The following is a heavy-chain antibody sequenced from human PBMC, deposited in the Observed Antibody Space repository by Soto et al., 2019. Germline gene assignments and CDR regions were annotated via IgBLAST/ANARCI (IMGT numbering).Heavy chain of an antibody. J-gene: IGHJ5*02. CDR1: GGSISSYY. Sequence: LSLTCTVSGGSISSYYWSWIRQPPGKGLEWIGDIYYSGSTNYNPSLKSRVTISVDTSKNQFSLKLSSVTAADTAVYYCASYVDTAMAFDPRGQGTPVTVSS. CDR2: IYYSGST. V-gene: IGHV4-59*01. CDR3: ASYVDTAMAFDP. D-gene: IGHD5-18*01.